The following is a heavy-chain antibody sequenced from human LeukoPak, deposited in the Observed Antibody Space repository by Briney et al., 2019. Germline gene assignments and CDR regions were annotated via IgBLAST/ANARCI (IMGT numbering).Heavy chain of an antibody. CDR1: GFTFSSNG. V-gene: IGHV3-74*01. CDR2: IASDGSST. CDR3: ARGRPHGNDY. Sequence: GGSLRLSCAASGFTFSSNGMSWVRQAPGKGLVWVSRIASDGSSTTYADSVKGRFSISRDNAKNTLYLQMNSLRVEDTAVYYCARGRPHGNDYWGQGTLVTVSS. J-gene: IGHJ4*02. D-gene: IGHD4-23*01.